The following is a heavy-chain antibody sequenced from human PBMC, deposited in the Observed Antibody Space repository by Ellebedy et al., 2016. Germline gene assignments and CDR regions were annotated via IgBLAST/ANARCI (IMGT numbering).Heavy chain of an antibody. J-gene: IGHJ4*02. CDR3: ARHLGSSSSYFDY. Sequence: GGSLRLXXKGSGYSFTSYWIGWVRQMPGKGLEWMGIIYPGDSDTRYSPSFQGQVTISADKSISTAYLQWSSLKASDTAMYYCARHLGSSSSYFDYWGQGTLVTVSS. CDR1: GYSFTSYW. D-gene: IGHD6-6*01. CDR2: IYPGDSDT. V-gene: IGHV5-51*01.